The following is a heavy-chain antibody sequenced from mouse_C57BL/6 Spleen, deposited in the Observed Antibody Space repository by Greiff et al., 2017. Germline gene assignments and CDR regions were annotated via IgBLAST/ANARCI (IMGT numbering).Heavy chain of an antibody. CDR3: ASPGGFYWYFDV. D-gene: IGHD4-1*01. CDR2: INPNNGGT. V-gene: IGHV1-22*01. CDR1: GYTFTDYN. J-gene: IGHJ1*03. Sequence: EVQLQESGPELVKPGASVKMSCKASGYTFTDYNMHWVKQSHGKSLEWIGYINPNNGGTSYNQKFKGKATLTVNKSSSTAYMELRSLTSEDSAVYYCASPGGFYWYFDVWGTGTTVTVSS.